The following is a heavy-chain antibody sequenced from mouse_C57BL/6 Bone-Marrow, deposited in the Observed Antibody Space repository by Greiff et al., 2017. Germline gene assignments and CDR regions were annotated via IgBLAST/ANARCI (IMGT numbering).Heavy chain of an antibody. J-gene: IGHJ1*03. Sequence: EVHLVESEGGLVQPGSSMKLSCTASGFTFSDYYMAWVRQVPEKGLEWVANINYDGSSTYYLDSLKSRFIISRDNAKNILYLQMSSLKSEDTATYYCAGIYYCGSSCDWYCDDWGTGTTLTVSS. D-gene: IGHD1-1*01. CDR1: GFTFSDYY. CDR3: AGIYYCGSSCDWYCDD. V-gene: IGHV5-16*01. CDR2: INYDGSST.